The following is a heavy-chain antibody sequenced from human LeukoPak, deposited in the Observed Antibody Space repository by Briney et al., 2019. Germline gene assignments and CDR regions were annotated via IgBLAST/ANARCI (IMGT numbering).Heavy chain of an antibody. J-gene: IGHJ5*02. CDR2: IYYSGST. V-gene: IGHV4-39*01. CDR3: ARRGYCSSTSCYEYWFDP. D-gene: IGHD2-2*01. Sequence: SNYDMNWVRQPPGKGLEWIGIIYYSGSTYYNPSLKSRLTISVDTSKNQFSLKLSSVTATDTAVYYCARRGYCSSTSCYEYWFDPWGQGTLVTVSS. CDR1: SNYD.